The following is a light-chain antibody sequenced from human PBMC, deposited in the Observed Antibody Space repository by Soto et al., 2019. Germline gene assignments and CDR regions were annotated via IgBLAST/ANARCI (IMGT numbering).Light chain of an antibody. Sequence: EFVLTQSPGTLSLSPGERGTLSCRASQTVRNNYLAWYQQKPGQAPRLLIYDASSRATGIPDRFSGGGSGTEFTLTISSLQSEDFAVYYCQQYNNWPRTFGQGTKVDI. CDR2: DAS. CDR1: QTVRNNY. J-gene: IGKJ1*01. V-gene: IGKV3-20*01. CDR3: QQYNNWPRT.